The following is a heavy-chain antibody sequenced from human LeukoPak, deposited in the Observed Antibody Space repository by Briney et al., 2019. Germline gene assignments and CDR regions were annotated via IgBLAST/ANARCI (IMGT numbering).Heavy chain of an antibody. J-gene: IGHJ4*02. V-gene: IGHV3-30-3*01. D-gene: IGHD3-10*01. Sequence: GGSLRLSCAASGFTFSRYPMHWVRQAPGKGLEWVAVISYDGGNIYYTDSVKGRFTISRDNSKNTLYLQMNSLRAEDTAVYYCANRYGSGSYYDYWGQGTLVTVSS. CDR2: ISYDGGNI. CDR1: GFTFSRYP. CDR3: ANRYGSGSYYDY.